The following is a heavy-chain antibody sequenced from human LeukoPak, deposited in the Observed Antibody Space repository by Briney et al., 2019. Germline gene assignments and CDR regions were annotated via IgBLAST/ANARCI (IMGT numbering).Heavy chain of an antibody. J-gene: IGHJ1*01. Sequence: GGSLRLSCAASGFTLSSYEMNWVRQAPGKGLEWVSYISSSGSTIYYADSVKGRFTISRDNAKNSLYLQMNSLRAEDTAVYYCARSSGIFQHWGQGTLVTVSS. CDR2: ISSSGSTI. CDR3: ARSSGIFQH. CDR1: GFTLSSYE. D-gene: IGHD6-19*01. V-gene: IGHV3-48*03.